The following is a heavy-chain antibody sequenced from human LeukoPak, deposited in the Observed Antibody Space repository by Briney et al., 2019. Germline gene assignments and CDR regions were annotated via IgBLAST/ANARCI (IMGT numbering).Heavy chain of an antibody. D-gene: IGHD6-19*01. CDR1: GYTFTGYY. CDR2: INLNSGGT. V-gene: IGHV1-2*02. Sequence: ASVKVSCKASGYTFTGYYIHWVRQAPGQGLEWMGWINLNSGGTNYAQKFQDRVTMTRDTSITTAYMELSRLRFDDTALYYCARDPSSGYYYYMDVWGKGTTVTISS. J-gene: IGHJ6*03. CDR3: ARDPSSGYYYYMDV.